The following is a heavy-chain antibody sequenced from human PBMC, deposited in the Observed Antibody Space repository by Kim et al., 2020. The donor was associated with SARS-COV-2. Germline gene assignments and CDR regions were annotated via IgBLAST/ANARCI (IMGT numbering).Heavy chain of an antibody. Sequence: SETLSLTCTVSGGSISSGGYYWSWIRQHPGKGLEWIGYIYYSGSTYYNPSLKSRVTISVDTSKNQFSLKLSSVTAADTAVYYCARERTGTGGLGYWGQGTLVTVSS. CDR1: GGSISSGGYY. CDR2: IYYSGST. CDR3: ARERTGTGGLGY. J-gene: IGHJ4*02. V-gene: IGHV4-31*03. D-gene: IGHD1-1*01.